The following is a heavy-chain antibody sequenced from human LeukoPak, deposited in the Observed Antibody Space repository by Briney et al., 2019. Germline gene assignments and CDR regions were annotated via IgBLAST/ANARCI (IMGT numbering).Heavy chain of an antibody. D-gene: IGHD3-10*01. CDR3: TRAPFRDYYGSGTYFDY. CDR2: ISSTSSST. CDR1: GFIFSNYY. Sequence: PGGSLRLSCAASGFIFSNYYMHWVRQAPGKGLEWVSSISSTSSSTHYAGTVKGRFTVSRDNAKSSVYLQMNSLRVDDMAVYYCTRAPFRDYYGSGTYFDYWGQGSLIIVSS. V-gene: IGHV3-21*06. J-gene: IGHJ4*02.